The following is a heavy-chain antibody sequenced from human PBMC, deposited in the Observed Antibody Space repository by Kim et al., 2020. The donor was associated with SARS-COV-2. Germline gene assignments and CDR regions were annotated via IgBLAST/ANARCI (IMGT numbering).Heavy chain of an antibody. CDR1: GGSFSGYY. Sequence: SETLSLTCAVYGGSFSGYYWSWIRQPPGKGLEWIGEINHSGSTNYNPSLKSRVTISVDTSKNQFSLKLSSVTAADTAVYYCARAGHLTHMIVAQDPKTIWYFDLWGRGTLVTVCS. D-gene: IGHD3-22*01. J-gene: IGHJ2*01. CDR3: ARAGHLTHMIVAQDPKTIWYFDL. CDR2: INHSGST. V-gene: IGHV4-34*01.